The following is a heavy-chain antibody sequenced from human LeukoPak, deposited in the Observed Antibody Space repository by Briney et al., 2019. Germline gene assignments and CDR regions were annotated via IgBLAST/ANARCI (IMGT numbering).Heavy chain of an antibody. V-gene: IGHV3-9*01. J-gene: IGHJ6*04. CDR3: AKDLYSSSWLPLAARPMDV. Sequence: GGSLRLSCAASGFTFDDYAMHWVRQAPGKGLEWVSGISWNSGSIGYADSVKGRFTISRDNAKNSLYLQMNSLRAEDTALYYCAKDLYSSSWLPLAARPMDVWGKGTTVTVSS. CDR1: GFTFDDYA. CDR2: ISWNSGSI. D-gene: IGHD6-13*01.